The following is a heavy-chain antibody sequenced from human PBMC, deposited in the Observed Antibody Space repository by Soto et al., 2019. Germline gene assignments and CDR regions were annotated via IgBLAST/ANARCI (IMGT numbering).Heavy chain of an antibody. CDR2: ISGSGGST. D-gene: IGHD3-3*01. J-gene: IGHJ4*02. CDR3: AKPYYDFWSGYYGPYFDY. V-gene: IGHV3-23*01. Sequence: GGSLRLSCAASGFTFSSYAMSWVRQAPGKGLEWVSAISGSGGSTYYADSVKGRFTISRDNSKNTLYLQMNSLRAEDTAVYYCAKPYYDFWSGYYGPYFDYWGQGTLVTVSS. CDR1: GFTFSSYA.